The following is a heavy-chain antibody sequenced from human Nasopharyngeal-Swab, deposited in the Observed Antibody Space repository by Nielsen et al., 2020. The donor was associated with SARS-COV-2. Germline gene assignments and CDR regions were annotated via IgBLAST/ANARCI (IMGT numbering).Heavy chain of an antibody. D-gene: IGHD6-13*01. CDR2: ISGSGDTT. CDR3: AKDMAAGYFLDF. CDR1: GFTFSSYA. J-gene: IGHJ4*02. V-gene: IGHV3-23*01. Sequence: GESLKISCAASGFTFSSYAMSWVRQAPGKGLEWVSIISGSGDTTYWADSVNDRFSISRDNTKNTLYLQMDSLRAEDAAIYYCAKDMAAGYFLDFWGQGTLVTVSS.